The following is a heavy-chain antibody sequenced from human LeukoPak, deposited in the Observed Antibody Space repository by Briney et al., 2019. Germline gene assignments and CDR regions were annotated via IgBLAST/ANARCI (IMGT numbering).Heavy chain of an antibody. V-gene: IGHV1-46*01. CDR3: ASQTVNSWTFDY. CDR1: GYTFTSYY. CDR2: INPSGGST. D-gene: IGHD4-11*01. Sequence: ASVKVSCKASGYTFTSYYMHWVRQAPGQGLEWMGIINPSGGSTSYAQKFQGRVTMTRDTSTSTVYMELSGLRSEDTAVYYCASQTVNSWTFDYWGQGTLVTVSS. J-gene: IGHJ4*02.